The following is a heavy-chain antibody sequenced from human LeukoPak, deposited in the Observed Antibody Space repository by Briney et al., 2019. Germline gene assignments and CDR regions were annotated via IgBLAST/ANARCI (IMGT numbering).Heavy chain of an antibody. J-gene: IGHJ4*02. D-gene: IGHD6-13*01. CDR1: GYTFTSYG. Sequence: ASVKVSCKASGYTFTSYGISWVRQAPGQGLEWMGWISAYSGNTNYAQKLQGRVTMPTDTSTSTAYMELRSLRSDDTAVYYCARDAPLSIAAAGSLDYWGQGTLVTVSS. CDR2: ISAYSGNT. V-gene: IGHV1-18*01. CDR3: ARDAPLSIAAAGSLDY.